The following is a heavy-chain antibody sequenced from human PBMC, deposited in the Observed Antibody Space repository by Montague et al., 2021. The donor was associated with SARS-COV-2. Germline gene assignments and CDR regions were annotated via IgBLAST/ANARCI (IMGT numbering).Heavy chain of an antibody. Sequence: SLRLSCAASGFTFSSYGMHWVRQAPGKGLEWVAVIWYDGGNKYYADSVKGRFTISRDNSKNTLYLQMNSLRAEETAVYYCARDRGYSYGPTYYYYGMDVWGQGTTVTVSS. J-gene: IGHJ6*02. CDR2: IWYDGGNK. CDR3: ARDRGYSYGPTYYYYGMDV. V-gene: IGHV3-33*01. D-gene: IGHD5-18*01. CDR1: GFTFSSYG.